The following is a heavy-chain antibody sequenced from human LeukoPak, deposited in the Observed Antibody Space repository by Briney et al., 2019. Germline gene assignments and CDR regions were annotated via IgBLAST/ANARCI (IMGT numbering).Heavy chain of an antibody. D-gene: IGHD3-10*01. CDR2: IYSGGST. V-gene: IGHV3-66*01. CDR3: AREGPYGSGSYGRFDP. Sequence: GGSLRLSCAASGFTVSSNYMSWVRQAPGKGLEWVSVIYSGGSTYYADSVKGRFTISRDNSKNTLYLQMNSLRAEDTAVYYCAREGPYGSGSYGRFDPWGQGTLATVSS. CDR1: GFTVSSNY. J-gene: IGHJ5*02.